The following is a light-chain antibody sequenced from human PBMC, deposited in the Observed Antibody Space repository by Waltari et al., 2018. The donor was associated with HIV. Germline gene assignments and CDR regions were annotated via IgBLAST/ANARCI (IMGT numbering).Light chain of an antibody. CDR2: GAS. V-gene: IGKV3-15*01. CDR1: QTISNN. CDR3: QQYNNWPRT. J-gene: IGKJ1*01. Sequence: EIVMTQSPATLSVSPGGKATLSYRASQTISNNIAWFQQKPGQAPRLLIYGASSRATGIPASFSGSGSGTNFTLTINSLQSEHFAVYYCQQYNNWPRTFGQGTKVEI.